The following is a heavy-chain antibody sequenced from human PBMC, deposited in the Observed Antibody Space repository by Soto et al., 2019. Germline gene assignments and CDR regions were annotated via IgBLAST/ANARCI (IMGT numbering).Heavy chain of an antibody. V-gene: IGHV3-53*01. J-gene: IGHJ4*02. CDR2: IYSGGST. CDR3: ARIFRRLPVFYFDL. CDR1: GFTVSSNY. D-gene: IGHD2-21*01. Sequence: GGSLRLSCAASGFTVSSNYMSWVRQAPGKGLEWVSVIYSGGSTYYADSVKGRFTISRDNSKNTLYLQMNSLRAEDTAVYYCARIFRRLPVFYFDLWGQGALVTVSS.